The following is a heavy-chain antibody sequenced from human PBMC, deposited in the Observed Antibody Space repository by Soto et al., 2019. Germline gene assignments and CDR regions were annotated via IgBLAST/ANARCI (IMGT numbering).Heavy chain of an antibody. J-gene: IGHJ6*02. V-gene: IGHV4-31*03. CDR2: IYYSGST. Sequence: PSETLSLTCTVSGGSISSGGYYWSWIRQHPGKGLEWIGYIYYSGSTYYNPSLKSRVTISVDTSKNQFSLKLSSVTAADTAVYYCARDRRVVIDLHYYYGMDVWGQGTTVPVSS. D-gene: IGHD3-3*01. CDR1: GGSISSGGYY. CDR3: ARDRRVVIDLHYYYGMDV.